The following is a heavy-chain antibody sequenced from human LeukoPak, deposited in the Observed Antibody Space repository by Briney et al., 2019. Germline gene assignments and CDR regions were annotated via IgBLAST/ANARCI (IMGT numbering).Heavy chain of an antibody. V-gene: IGHV3-7*01. CDR1: GFTFSSYW. J-gene: IGHJ1*01. Sequence: GGSLRLSCAASGFTFSSYWMSWVRQAPGKGLEWVANIKQDGSEKYYVDSVKGRFTISRDNAKNSLYLQMNSLRAEDTAVCYCARDHGDGYNSEYFQHWGQGTLVTVSS. CDR3: ARDHGDGYNSEYFQH. D-gene: IGHD5-24*01. CDR2: IKQDGSEK.